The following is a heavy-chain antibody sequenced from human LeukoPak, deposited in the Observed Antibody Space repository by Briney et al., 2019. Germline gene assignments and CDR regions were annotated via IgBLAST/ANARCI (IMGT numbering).Heavy chain of an antibody. CDR2: MYLSGTT. V-gene: IGHV4-4*02. D-gene: IGHD3-22*01. CDR1: GFTFSSYA. J-gene: IGHJ4*02. Sequence: KAGGSLRLSCAASGFTFSSYAMHWVRQPPGKGLEWIGEMYLSGTTHSNPSVKSRVTISIDKSKNQFFLNLSSVTAADTAVYYCAGLVGRYSSGLYYYYFDYWGQGTLVTVSS. CDR3: AGLVGRYSSGLYYYYFDY.